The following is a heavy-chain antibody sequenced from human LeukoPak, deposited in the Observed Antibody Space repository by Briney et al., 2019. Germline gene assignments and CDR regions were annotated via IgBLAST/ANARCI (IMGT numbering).Heavy chain of an antibody. V-gene: IGHV4-59*01. CDR2: IYYSGST. CDR1: GGSINSYY. D-gene: IGHD3-22*01. J-gene: IGHJ4*02. CDR3: ARGPLTRSGYSFDY. Sequence: SETLSLTCTVSGGSINSYYWSWIRQPPGKGLEWIGYIYYSGSTNYNPSLKSRVTISVDTSKNQFSLKLSSVTAADTAAYYCARGPLTRSGYSFDYWGQGTLVTVSS.